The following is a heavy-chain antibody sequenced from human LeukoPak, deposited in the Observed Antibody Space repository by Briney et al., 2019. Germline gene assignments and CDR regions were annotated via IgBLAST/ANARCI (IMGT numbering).Heavy chain of an antibody. J-gene: IGHJ2*01. CDR1: GGSISSGGYS. D-gene: IGHD5-24*01. CDR2: IYHSGST. Sequence: PSETLSLTCAVSGGSISSGGYSWSWIRQPPGKGLEWIGYIYHSGSTYYNPSLKSRVTISVDRSKNQFSLKLSSVTAADTAVYYCARELEGDDYLFRYFDLWGRGTLVTVSS. V-gene: IGHV4-30-2*01. CDR3: ARELEGDDYLFRYFDL.